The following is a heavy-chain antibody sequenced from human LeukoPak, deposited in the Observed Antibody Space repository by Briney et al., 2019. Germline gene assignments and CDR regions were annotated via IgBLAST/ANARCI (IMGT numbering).Heavy chain of an antibody. Sequence: SETLSLTCTVSGGSINDHAWCWIRQPPGRGLEWIGCVYYTGSSEYNASLKSRLTISTDTSNNQLSLKVTSVTAADTAIYSCARLSRVSTAGAYSYHSLDIWGQGTTVTVSS. CDR2: VYYTGSS. D-gene: IGHD6-13*01. J-gene: IGHJ6*02. V-gene: IGHV4-59*11. CDR1: GGSINDHA. CDR3: ARLSRVSTAGAYSYHSLDI.